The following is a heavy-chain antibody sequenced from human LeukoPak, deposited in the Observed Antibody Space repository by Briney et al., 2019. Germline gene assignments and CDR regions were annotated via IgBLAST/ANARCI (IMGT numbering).Heavy chain of an antibody. CDR2: IYYSGST. J-gene: IGHJ4*02. V-gene: IGHV4-30-4*01. CDR1: GGSISSGDYY. CDR3: ARGGRDSSGYFQLTFDY. D-gene: IGHD3-22*01. Sequence: PSETLSLTCTVSGGSISSGDYYWSWIRQPPGKGLEWIGYIYYSGSTYYNPSLKSRVTISVDTSKNQFSLKLSSVTAADTAVYYCARGGRDSSGYFQLTFDYWGQGTLVTVSS.